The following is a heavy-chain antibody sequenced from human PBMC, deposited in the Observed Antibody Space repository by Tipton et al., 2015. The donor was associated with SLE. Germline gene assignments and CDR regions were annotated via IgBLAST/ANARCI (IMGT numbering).Heavy chain of an antibody. D-gene: IGHD3-22*01. CDR3: PIYYHDSTGLHWFDP. CDR1: GGPISSDGYY. V-gene: IGHV4-31*03. Sequence: TLSLTCSVSGGPISSDGYYWSWIRQHPGKGLEWIGYTYYSGSPYYNPSLKSRVTISLDMSKNQFSLRLSSVTAADTAVYYCPIYYHDSTGLHWFDPWGQGTLVTVSS. J-gene: IGHJ5*02. CDR2: TYYSGSP.